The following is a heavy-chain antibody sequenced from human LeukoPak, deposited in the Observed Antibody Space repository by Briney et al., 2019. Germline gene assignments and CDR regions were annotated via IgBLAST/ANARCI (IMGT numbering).Heavy chain of an antibody. CDR3: ARHRVNYYYYMDV. J-gene: IGHJ6*03. CDR2: IWSDGSDK. CDR1: GFTFSNYA. Sequence: GGSLRLSCEASGFTFSNYAMHWVRQAPGKGLEWVAVIWSDGSDKYYGDSVKGRFTISRDNAKNSLYLQMNSLRAEDTAVYYCARHRVNYYYYMDVWGKGTTVTVSS. V-gene: IGHV3-33*01.